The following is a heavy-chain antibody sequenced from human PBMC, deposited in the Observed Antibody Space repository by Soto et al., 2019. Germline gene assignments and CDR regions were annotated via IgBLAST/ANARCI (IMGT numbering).Heavy chain of an antibody. CDR3: AKLAGYCSGTSCYGHYAMDV. Sequence: SETLSLTCIVSSSSMSSSLNHWGWIRQPPRKGMERIGNINYRRSTYYKKSLQNRLTIYVDTSNNQISLTLSFVTAADTVVYYCAKLAGYCSGTSCYGHYAMDVWGQGTTVS. CDR2: INYRRST. D-gene: IGHD2-2*01. J-gene: IGHJ6*02. V-gene: IGHV4-39*01. CDR1: SSSMSSSLNH.